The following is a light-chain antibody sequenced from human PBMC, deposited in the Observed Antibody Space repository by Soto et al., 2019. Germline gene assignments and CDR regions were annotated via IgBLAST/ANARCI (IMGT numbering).Light chain of an antibody. CDR1: TSDVGAYNY. CDR3: SSYTVINTAV. Sequence: QSVLTQPASVSGSPRQSVSISCTGSTSDVGAYNYVAWYQHKPGKAPRLLIYEVDHRPSGISPRFSGSKSGNTASLTISGLQTDDEADYYCSSYTVINTAVFGGGTKLTVL. V-gene: IGLV2-14*01. CDR2: EVD. J-gene: IGLJ3*02.